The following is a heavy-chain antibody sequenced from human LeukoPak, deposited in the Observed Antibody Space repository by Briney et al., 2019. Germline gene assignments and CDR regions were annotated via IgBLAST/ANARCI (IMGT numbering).Heavy chain of an antibody. Sequence: ASETLSLTCAVYGGSFSGYYWSWIRQPPGKGLEWIGEINHSGSTNYNPSLKSRVTISVDTSKNQFSLKLSSVTAADTAVYYCARMTRNSGSSYYYYYYMDVWGKGTTVTISS. J-gene: IGHJ6*03. CDR3: ARMTRNSGSSYYYYYYMDV. D-gene: IGHD1-26*01. CDR2: INHSGST. CDR1: GGSFSGYY. V-gene: IGHV4-34*01.